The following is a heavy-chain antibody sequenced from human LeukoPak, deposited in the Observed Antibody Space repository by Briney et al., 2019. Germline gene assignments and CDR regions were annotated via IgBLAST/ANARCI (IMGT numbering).Heavy chain of an antibody. CDR1: LGSLSNSRYY. J-gene: IGHJ4*02. V-gene: IGHV4-39*07. CDR2: IYYTGST. CDR3: ARDGEATAGTFFEY. Sequence: SEALPLTRLVSLGSLSNSRYYEACPRAPPGEGRVGLGSIYYTGSTYYNPPLKSRVTISVDTSKNQYSLKLSSVTAADTAVYYCARDGEATAGTFFEYWGRGTLVSVSS. D-gene: IGHD1-1*01.